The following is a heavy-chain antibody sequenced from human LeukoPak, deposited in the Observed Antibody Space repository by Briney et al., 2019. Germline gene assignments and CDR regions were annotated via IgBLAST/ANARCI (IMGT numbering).Heavy chain of an antibody. J-gene: IGHJ4*02. CDR2: ISYHGKNK. CDR1: GFTFSSYA. CDR3: ARADEASYHNFDY. D-gene: IGHD1-26*01. Sequence: GGSLRLSCAASGFTFSSYAMHWVRQAPGKGLEWVAVISYHGKNKNYADSVKGRFTISRDNSKNTLYLQMNSLRAEDTAVYYCARADEASYHNFDYWGQGILVTASS. V-gene: IGHV3-30*04.